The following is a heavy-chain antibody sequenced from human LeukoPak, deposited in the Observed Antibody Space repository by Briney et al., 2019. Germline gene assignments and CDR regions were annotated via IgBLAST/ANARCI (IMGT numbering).Heavy chain of an antibody. V-gene: IGHV5-51*01. CDR1: GYSFTSYW. J-gene: IGHJ3*02. CDR3: ARQVDTAMAGDAFDI. D-gene: IGHD5-18*01. Sequence: GESLKISCKGSGYSFTSYWIGWVRQMPGKGLGWMGIIYLGDSDTRYSPSFQGQVTISADKSISTAYLQWSSLKASDTAMYYCARQVDTAMAGDAFDIWGQGTMVTVSS. CDR2: IYLGDSDT.